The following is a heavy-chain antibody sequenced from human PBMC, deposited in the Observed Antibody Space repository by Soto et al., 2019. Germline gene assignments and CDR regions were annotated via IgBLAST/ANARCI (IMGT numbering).Heavy chain of an antibody. CDR2: ISAYNGNT. CDR3: ARDRYSSSSPILSKFDY. D-gene: IGHD6-6*01. V-gene: IGHV1-18*01. J-gene: IGHJ4*02. Sequence: VSCETSGYTFTSYVIRWVRQAPGQGLEWMGWISAYNGNTNYAQKLQGRVTMTTDTSTSTAYMELRSLRSDDTAVYYCARDRYSSSSPILSKFDYWGQGTLVTVSS. CDR1: GYTFTSYV.